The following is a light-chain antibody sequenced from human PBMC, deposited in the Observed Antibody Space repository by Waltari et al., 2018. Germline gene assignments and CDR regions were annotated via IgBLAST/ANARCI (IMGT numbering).Light chain of an antibody. V-gene: IGKV3-15*01. CDR3: HQYNNRPPYT. J-gene: IGKJ2*01. CDR1: ESISIN. Sequence: TQSPATLSVSLGERVTLTCRASESISINLAWYQQKPGQPPRLIIHAASKRATGVPARFAGSGSRTEFTLTITSLQSEDIAVYYCHQYNNRPPYTFGQGTKLEIK. CDR2: AAS.